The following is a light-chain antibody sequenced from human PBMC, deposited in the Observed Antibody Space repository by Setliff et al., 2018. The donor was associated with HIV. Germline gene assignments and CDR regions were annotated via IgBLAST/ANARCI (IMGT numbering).Light chain of an antibody. CDR3: SSYSSISTVV. V-gene: IGLV2-14*03. J-gene: IGLJ2*01. Sequence: QSVLTQPASVSGSPGQSITISCTGTISDVRDYDYVSWYQQHPGKGPKLIIYDVSNRPSGVSNRFSGSKSGNTASLTISGLQAEDEADYYCSSYSSISTVVFGGGTQLTVL. CDR1: ISDVRDYDY. CDR2: DVS.